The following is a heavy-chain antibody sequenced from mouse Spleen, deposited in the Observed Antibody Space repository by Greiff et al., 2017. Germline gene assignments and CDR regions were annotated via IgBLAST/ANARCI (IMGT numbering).Heavy chain of an antibody. V-gene: IGHV7-3*01. CDR2: IRNKANGYTT. CDR3: ARVTTAANFDC. Sequence: EVKLVESGGGLVQPGGSLSLSCAASGFTFTDYYMSWVRQPPGKALEWLGFIRNKANGYTTEYSASVKGRFTISRDNSQSILYLQMNALRAEDSATYYCARVTTAANFDCWGQGTTLTVSS. D-gene: IGHD1-2*01. CDR1: GFTFTDYY. J-gene: IGHJ2*01.